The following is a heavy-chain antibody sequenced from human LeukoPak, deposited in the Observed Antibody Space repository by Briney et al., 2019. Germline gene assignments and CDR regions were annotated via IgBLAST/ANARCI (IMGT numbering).Heavy chain of an antibody. V-gene: IGHV1-69*05. J-gene: IGHJ6*03. CDR2: IIPIFGTA. D-gene: IGHD3-3*01. CDR1: GGTFSSYA. Sequence: SVKVSCKASGGTFSSYAISWVRQAPGQGLEWMGGIIPIFGTANYAQKFQGRVTITTDESTSTAYMELSSLRSEDTAVYYCARDTRVVIAPRYYYYMDVWGKGTTVTVSS. CDR3: ARDTRVVIAPRYYYYMDV.